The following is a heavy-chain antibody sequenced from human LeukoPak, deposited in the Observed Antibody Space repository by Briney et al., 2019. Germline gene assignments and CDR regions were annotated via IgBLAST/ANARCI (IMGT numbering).Heavy chain of an antibody. CDR1: GYTFTSYA. J-gene: IGHJ4*02. CDR3: ARAFEDTARSNYCDY. Sequence: GASVTVSCKASGYTFTSYAMNWVRQAPGQGLEWMGWIKTNTGNPTYAQGFTERFVFSLDTSVSTAYLQISSLKAEDTAVEYCARAFEDTARSNYCDYWGQGTLVTVSS. D-gene: IGHD5-18*01. V-gene: IGHV7-4-1*02. CDR2: IKTNTGNP.